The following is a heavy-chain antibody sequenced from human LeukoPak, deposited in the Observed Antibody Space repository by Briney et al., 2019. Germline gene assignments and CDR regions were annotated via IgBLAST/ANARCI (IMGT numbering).Heavy chain of an antibody. Sequence: PSETLSLTCTVSGGSISSSSYYWGWIRQPPGKGLEWIGEINHSGSTNYNPSLKSRVTISVDTSKNQFSLKLSSVTAADTAVYYCARRRGYSSGRLDYWGQGTLVTVSS. CDR2: INHSGST. D-gene: IGHD6-19*01. CDR1: GGSISSSSYY. CDR3: ARRRGYSSGRLDY. J-gene: IGHJ4*02. V-gene: IGHV4-39*07.